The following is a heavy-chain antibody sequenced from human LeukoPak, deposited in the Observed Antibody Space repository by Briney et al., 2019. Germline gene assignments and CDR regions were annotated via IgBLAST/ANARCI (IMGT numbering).Heavy chain of an antibody. D-gene: IGHD3-22*01. J-gene: IGHJ6*02. CDR3: ARDSYDGRVYYGMDV. CDR2: INSDGSIT. CDR1: GFTLSNYG. V-gene: IGHV3-74*01. Sequence: PGGSLRLSCAASGFTLSNYGIHWVCQAPGRGLVWVSRINSDGSITNYADSVKGRFTISRDNAKNTLNLQMNSLRAEDTAVYYCARDSYDGRVYYGMDVWGQGTTVTVSS.